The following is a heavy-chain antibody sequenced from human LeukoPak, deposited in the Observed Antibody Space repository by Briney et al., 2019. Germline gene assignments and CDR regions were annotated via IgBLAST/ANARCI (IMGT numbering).Heavy chain of an antibody. V-gene: IGHV3-30*04. Sequence: GGSLRLSCAASGFTFSSYAMHWVRQAPGKGLEWVTVISYDGSNKYYADSVKGRFTISRDNAKNSLYLQMNSLRAEDTAVYYCARDLDPCDYWGQGTLVTVSS. CDR3: ARDLDPCDY. J-gene: IGHJ4*02. CDR1: GFTFSSYA. CDR2: ISYDGSNK.